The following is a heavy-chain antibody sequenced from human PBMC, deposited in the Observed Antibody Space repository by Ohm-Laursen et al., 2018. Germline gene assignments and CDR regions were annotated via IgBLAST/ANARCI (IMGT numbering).Heavy chain of an antibody. J-gene: IGHJ4*02. V-gene: IGHV3-43*01. CDR1: GFIFDDYT. Sequence: SLRLSCAASGFIFDDYTMHWVRQAPGKGLEWVSLITWDGENTYYADSVKGRFTISRDSGKNSLFLQMDSLRSEDSALYYCTRDRWDKWGQGTLVTASS. CDR2: ITWDGENT. CDR3: TRDRWDK. D-gene: IGHD1-26*01.